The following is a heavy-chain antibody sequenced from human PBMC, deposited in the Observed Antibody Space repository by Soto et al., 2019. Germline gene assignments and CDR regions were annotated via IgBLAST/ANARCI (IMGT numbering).Heavy chain of an antibody. CDR3: AKGKTILMTTVTVFDY. Sequence: QVQLVESGGGVVQPGRSLRLSCAASGFTFSSYGMHWVRQAPGKGLERVAVISYDGSNKYYADSVKGRFTISRDNSKNTLYLQMNSLRAEDTAVYYCAKGKTILMTTVTVFDYWGQGTLVTVSS. CDR2: ISYDGSNK. J-gene: IGHJ4*02. V-gene: IGHV3-30*18. CDR1: GFTFSSYG. D-gene: IGHD4-17*01.